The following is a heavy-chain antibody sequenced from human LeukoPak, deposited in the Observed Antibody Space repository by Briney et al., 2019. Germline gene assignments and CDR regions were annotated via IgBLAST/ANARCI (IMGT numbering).Heavy chain of an antibody. J-gene: IGHJ4*02. CDR2: ISGSGGST. V-gene: IGHV3-23*01. CDR1: GFTFSSYA. Sequence: GGSLRLSCAASGFTFSSYAMSWVRQAPGKGLEWVSAISGSGGSTYYADSVKGRFTISRDNSKNTLYLQMNSLRAEDTAVYYCAKDWYYYNSSGYSRDYWGQGTLVTVSS. D-gene: IGHD3-22*01. CDR3: AKDWYYYNSSGYSRDY.